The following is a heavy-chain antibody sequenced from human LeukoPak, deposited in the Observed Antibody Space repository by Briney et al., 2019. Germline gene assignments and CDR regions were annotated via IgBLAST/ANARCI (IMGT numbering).Heavy chain of an antibody. D-gene: IGHD5-12*01. CDR2: SRNKANSYTT. J-gene: IGHJ3*02. Sequence: GGSLRLSCAASGFTLSDHYMDWVRQAPGKGLEWVGRSRNKANSYTTEYAASVKGRFTISRDDSKNSLYLQMNSLKTEDTAVYYCARVRIVATKGAFDIWGQGTMVTVSS. V-gene: IGHV3-72*01. CDR1: GFTLSDHY. CDR3: ARVRIVATKGAFDI.